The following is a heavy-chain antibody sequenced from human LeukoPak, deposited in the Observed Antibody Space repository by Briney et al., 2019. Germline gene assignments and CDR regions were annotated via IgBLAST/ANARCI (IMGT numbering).Heavy chain of an antibody. CDR3: ARATVVRPFDY. J-gene: IGHJ4*02. CDR2: INHSGST. V-gene: IGHV4-34*01. Sequence: SETLSLTCAVYGGSFSGYYWSWIRQPPGKGLEWIGEINHSGSTNYNPSLKSRVTISVDTSKNQCSLKLSSVTAADTAVYYCARATVVRPFDYWGQGTLVTVSS. D-gene: IGHD4-23*01. CDR1: GGSFSGYY.